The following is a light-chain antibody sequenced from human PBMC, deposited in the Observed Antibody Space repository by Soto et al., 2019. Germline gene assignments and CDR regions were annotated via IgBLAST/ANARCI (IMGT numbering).Light chain of an antibody. V-gene: IGKV3-15*01. CDR1: QSVSGN. CDR3: QQYNNWLWT. J-gene: IGKJ1*01. Sequence: EIVMRQSPATLAVSPGERATLSCRASQSVSGNLAWYQQKPGQAPRLLIYGASTRATGIPARFSGSGSGTEFTLTISSLQSEDFALYYYQQYNNWLWTFGQGTKVEIK. CDR2: GAS.